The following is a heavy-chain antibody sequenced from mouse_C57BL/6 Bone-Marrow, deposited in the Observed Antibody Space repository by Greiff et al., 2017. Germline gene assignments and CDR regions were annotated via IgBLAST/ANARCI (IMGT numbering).Heavy chain of an antibody. V-gene: IGHV1-55*01. D-gene: IGHD2-12*01. J-gene: IGHJ2*01. CDR2: IYPGSGST. CDR3: ANSGYPYSFSFDY. Sequence: VQLQQSGAELVKPGASVKMSCKASGYTFTSYWITWVKQRPGQGLEWIGDIYPGSGSTNYNEKFKSKATLTVDTSSSTAYMQLSSLTSEDSAVYYCANSGYPYSFSFDYWGQGTTLTVSS. CDR1: GYTFTSYW.